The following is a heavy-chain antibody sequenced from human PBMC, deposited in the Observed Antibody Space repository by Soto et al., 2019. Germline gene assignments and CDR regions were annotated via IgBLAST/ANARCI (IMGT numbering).Heavy chain of an antibody. CDR1: GYTFTSYY. D-gene: IGHD6-25*01. Sequence: ASVKVSCKASGYTFTSYYMHWARQAAGQGLEWTGWINPNSGGTNYAQKFQGRVTMTRDTSMSAGYMELSRLRSDDTAVYYCASGRGQRDAYNYGMDIWRQGTTVAVSS. CDR2: INPNSGGT. J-gene: IGHJ6*02. CDR3: ASGRGQRDAYNYGMDI. V-gene: IGHV1-2*02.